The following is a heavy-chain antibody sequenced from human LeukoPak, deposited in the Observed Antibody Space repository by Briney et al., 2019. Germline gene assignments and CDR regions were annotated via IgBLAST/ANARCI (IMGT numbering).Heavy chain of an antibody. CDR2: ISYDGSNK. D-gene: IGHD3-22*01. CDR3: AREGYDSSAAFDY. V-gene: IGHV3-30*03. J-gene: IGHJ4*02. Sequence: GGSLRLSCAASGFTFSSYGMHWVRQAPGKGLEWVAVISYDGSNKYYADSVKDRFTISRDNSKNTLYLQMNSLRAEDTAVYYCAREGYDSSAAFDYWGQGTLVTVSS. CDR1: GFTFSSYG.